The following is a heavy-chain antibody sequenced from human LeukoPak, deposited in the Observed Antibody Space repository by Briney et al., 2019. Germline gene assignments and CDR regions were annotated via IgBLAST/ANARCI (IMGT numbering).Heavy chain of an antibody. CDR2: IYFSGST. CDR1: GGSISSYY. Sequence: SETLSLTCTVSGGSISSYYWSWIRQPPGKRLEWIGHIYFSGSTNYNPSLKSRVTISVDTSKNQFSLKLSSVTAADTAVYYCASRSSIWSGYQDTLYYFDSWGQGTLVTVCS. D-gene: IGHD3-3*01. V-gene: IGHV4-59*01. CDR3: ASRSSIWSGYQDTLYYFDS. J-gene: IGHJ4*02.